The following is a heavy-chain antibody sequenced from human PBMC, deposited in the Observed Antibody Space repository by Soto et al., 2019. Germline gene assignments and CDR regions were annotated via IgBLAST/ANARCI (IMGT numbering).Heavy chain of an antibody. CDR2: MWYDGSNK. J-gene: IGHJ4*02. V-gene: IGHV3-33*01. CDR3: AAGIAAALYFAY. D-gene: IGHD6-13*01. Sequence: PGGSLRLSCAASGFTLSSYGMHWVRQAPGKGLEWVAVMWYDGSNKYYADSVKGRFTISRDSSKNTLYLQMNSLRAEDTAVYYCAAGIAAALYFAYWGQGSLVTVSS. CDR1: GFTLSSYG.